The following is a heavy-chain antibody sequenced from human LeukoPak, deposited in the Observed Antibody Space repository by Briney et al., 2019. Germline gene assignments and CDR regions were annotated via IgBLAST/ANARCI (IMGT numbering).Heavy chain of an antibody. Sequence: GGSLRLSCAASGFTLSNYAMAWVRQSPGKGLEWVSAISGNGGSIYYADSVKGRFTISRDNSKNTLYLQMNSLRAEDTAVYHCAKVGFSVTGSVLGYIYYWGQGALVTVSS. V-gene: IGHV3-23*01. CDR2: ISGNGGSI. CDR3: AKVGFSVTGSVLGYIYY. D-gene: IGHD3-10*01. J-gene: IGHJ4*02. CDR1: GFTLSNYA.